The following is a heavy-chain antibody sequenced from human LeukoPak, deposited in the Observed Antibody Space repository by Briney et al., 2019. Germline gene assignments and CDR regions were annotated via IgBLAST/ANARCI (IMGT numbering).Heavy chain of an antibody. CDR3: ARRLPCSGGSCYSFDY. CDR2: IYPGDSDT. J-gene: IGHJ4*02. V-gene: IGHV5-51*01. CDR1: GYSFTSYW. D-gene: IGHD2-15*01. Sequence: GESLKISCKGSGYSFTSYWIGWVRQMPGKGLELMGIIYPGDSDTRYSPSFQGQVTISADKSISTAYLQWSSLKASDTAMYYCARRLPCSGGSCYSFDYWGQGTLVTVSS.